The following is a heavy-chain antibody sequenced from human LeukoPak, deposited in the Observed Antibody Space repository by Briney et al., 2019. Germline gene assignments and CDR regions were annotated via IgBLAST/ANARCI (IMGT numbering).Heavy chain of an antibody. J-gene: IGHJ3*02. Sequence: ASVKVSCKASGYTFTTYGFSWVRQAPGQGLEWMGWVSVFDNDNRVYAQKFQDRVTLTTDTSTSTAYMELRSLRSDDTAVYYCARDRWSSSSSEGTFDIWGQGTMVIVSS. V-gene: IGHV1-18*01. D-gene: IGHD6-6*01. CDR1: GYTFTTYG. CDR3: ARDRWSSSSSEGTFDI. CDR2: VSVFDNDNR.